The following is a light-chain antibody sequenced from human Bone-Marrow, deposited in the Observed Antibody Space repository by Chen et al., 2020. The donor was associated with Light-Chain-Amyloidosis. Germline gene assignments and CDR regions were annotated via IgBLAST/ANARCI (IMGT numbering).Light chain of an antibody. CDR2: RAS. V-gene: IGKV1-39*01. Sequence: DIRLTQSPSSLSASVGDRVTITCRASQNIGTYLNWYQQKSGRAPKLLLSRASNRQSGVPTMFGGTGSGTDFTLIITSRQPEDFATDYCQQSRTFRTVGQGTKVEVK. J-gene: IGKJ1*01. CDR1: QNIGTY. CDR3: QQSRTFRT.